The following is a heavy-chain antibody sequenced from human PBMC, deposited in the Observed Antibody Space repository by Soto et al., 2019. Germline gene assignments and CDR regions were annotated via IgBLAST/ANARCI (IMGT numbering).Heavy chain of an antibody. CDR3: ARAVDYGDYDIFSFDY. J-gene: IGHJ4*02. CDR1: GGSISSGGYY. V-gene: IGHV4-31*03. CDR2: IYYSGST. Sequence: PSETLSLTCTVSGGSISSGGYYWSWIRQHPGKGLEWIGYIYYSGSTYYNPSLKSRVTISVDTSKNQFSLKLSSVTAADTAVYYCARAVDYGDYDIFSFDYWGQGTLVTVSS. D-gene: IGHD4-17*01.